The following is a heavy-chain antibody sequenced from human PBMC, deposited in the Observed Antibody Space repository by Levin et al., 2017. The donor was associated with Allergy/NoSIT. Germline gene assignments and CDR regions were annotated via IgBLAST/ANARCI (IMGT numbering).Heavy chain of an antibody. CDR1: GFTFSSYG. V-gene: IGHV3-33*01. CDR2: IWYDGSNK. CDR3: ARAAMADYDFWSGYIAGYFDY. D-gene: IGHD3-3*01. Sequence: AGGSLRLSCAASGFTFSSYGMHWVRQPPGKGLEWVAVIWYDGSNKYYADSVKGRFTISRDTSKNTLYLQMNSLRAEDRAVYYCARAAMADYDFWSGYIAGYFDYWGQGTLVTVSS. J-gene: IGHJ4*02.